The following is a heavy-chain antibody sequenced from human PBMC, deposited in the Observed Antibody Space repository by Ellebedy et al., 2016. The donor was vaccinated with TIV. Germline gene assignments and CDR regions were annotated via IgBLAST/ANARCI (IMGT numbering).Heavy chain of an antibody. J-gene: IGHJ4*02. CDR3: AREPFGLPWDY. CDR2: IGTSDNKA. V-gene: IGHV1-18*01. CDR1: GYTFTNYG. Sequence: AASVKVSCKASGYTFTNYGFSWVRQAPGQGLEWMGWIGTSDNKASYAQAFQGRVTMTTDTSTSTAYMELRSLRSDDTAVYYCAREPFGLPWDYWGQGALVTVSS. D-gene: IGHD3-10*01.